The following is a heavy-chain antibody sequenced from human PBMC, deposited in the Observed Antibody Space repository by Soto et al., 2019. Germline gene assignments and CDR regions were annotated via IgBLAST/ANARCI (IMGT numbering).Heavy chain of an antibody. CDR3: AREGDVPYYYYGMDI. J-gene: IGHJ6*02. D-gene: IGHD2-21*02. CDR2: ISGYNGKT. Sequence: QGQLVQSGGEVKKPGASVKVSCKASGYTFSSYGISWVRQAPGQGLEWMGWISGYNGKTNYAQKVHDRVTMTTHTSTSTVYMELRSLRSDDTAVYYCAREGDVPYYYYGMDIWGQGTTVTVSS. V-gene: IGHV1-18*01. CDR1: GYTFSSYG.